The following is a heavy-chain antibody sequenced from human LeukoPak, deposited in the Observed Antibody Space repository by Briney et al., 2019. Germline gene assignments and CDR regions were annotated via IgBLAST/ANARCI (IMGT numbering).Heavy chain of an antibody. V-gene: IGHV1-18*01. CDR1: GYTFTSYG. D-gene: IGHD4-11*01. CDR3: ARGMTTVTTVDYYYYYGMDV. J-gene: IGHJ6*02. Sequence: GASVKVSCKASGYTFTSYGISWVRQAPGQGLEWMGWISAYNGNTNYAQKLQGRVTMTTDTSTSTAYTELRSLRSDDTAVYYCARGMTTVTTVDYYYYYGMDVWGQGTTVTVSS. CDR2: ISAYNGNT.